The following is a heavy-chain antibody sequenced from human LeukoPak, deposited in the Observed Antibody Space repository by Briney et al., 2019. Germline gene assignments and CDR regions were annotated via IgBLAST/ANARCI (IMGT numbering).Heavy chain of an antibody. CDR1: GGSISSYY. CDR2: IYYSGST. CDR3: ARIIYSYGQGWFDP. V-gene: IGHV4-59*12. Sequence: SETLSLTCTVSGGSISSYYWSWIRQPPGKGLEWIGYIYYSGSTNYNPSLKSRVTISVDTSKNQFSLKLSSVTAADTAVYYCARIIYSYGQGWFDPWGQGTLVTVSS. J-gene: IGHJ5*02. D-gene: IGHD5-18*01.